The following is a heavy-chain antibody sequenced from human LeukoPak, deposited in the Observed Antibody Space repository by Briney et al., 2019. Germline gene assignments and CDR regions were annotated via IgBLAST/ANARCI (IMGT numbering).Heavy chain of an antibody. CDR2: IKQDGTEK. V-gene: IGHV3-7*01. CDR3: ATDLGSSRPNF. D-gene: IGHD6-13*01. J-gene: IGHJ4*02. CDR1: GFSFSSYW. Sequence: PGESLRLSCAASGFSFSSYWMSWVRQAPGKGLEWVANIKQDGTEKYYVDSAKGRFTISRDNAKNSLYLQMNSLRAEDTAVYYCATDLGSSRPNFWGQGTLVTVSS.